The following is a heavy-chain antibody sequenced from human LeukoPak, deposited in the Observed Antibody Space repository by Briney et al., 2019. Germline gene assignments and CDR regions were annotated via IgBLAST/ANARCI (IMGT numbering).Heavy chain of an antibody. V-gene: IGHV5-51*01. D-gene: IGHD3-22*01. CDR3: ARRPGYFPESSGYYDYFDL. CDR1: GYPFSTYW. Sequence: GESLQISCQASGYPFSTYWVGWAPQMPGKGLEWVGNFYPDDSDTRNRPSLLGQVSISADKSITTACLESSSLQASDTATNYRARRPGYFPESSGYYDYFDLWGRGTLVIVSS. J-gene: IGHJ2*01. CDR2: FYPDDSDT.